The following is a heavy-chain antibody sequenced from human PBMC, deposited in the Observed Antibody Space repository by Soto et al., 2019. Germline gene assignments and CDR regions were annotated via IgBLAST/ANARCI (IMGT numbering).Heavy chain of an antibody. D-gene: IGHD6-6*01. Sequence: QVQLVESGGGVVQPGRSLRLSCAASGFTFSSYDMHWVRQAPGKGLEWVAVTSSDGSNNHYADSVRGRFTISRDNSKNPLYLQINSLRAEDTAVYYCAGNSSSSRGVAYGMDVWGQGTTVTVSS. CDR2: TSSDGSNN. V-gene: IGHV3-30*03. J-gene: IGHJ6*02. CDR3: AGNSSSSRGVAYGMDV. CDR1: GFTFSSYD.